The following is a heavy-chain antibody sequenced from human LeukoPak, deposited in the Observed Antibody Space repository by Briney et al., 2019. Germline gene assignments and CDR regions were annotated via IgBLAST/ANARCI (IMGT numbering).Heavy chain of an antibody. V-gene: IGHV1-18*01. CDR2: ISAYNGNT. J-gene: IGHJ4*02. CDR1: GYTFTSYV. D-gene: IGHD3-22*01. CDR3: ARDHRSHGYSYGYAYYYDSSGPGY. Sequence: GASVKVSCKASGYTFTSYVISWVRQAPGQGLEWMGWISAYNGNTNYAQKLQGRVTMTTDTSTSTAYMELRSLRSDDTAVYYCARDHRSHGYSYGYAYYYDSSGPGYWGQGTLVTVSS.